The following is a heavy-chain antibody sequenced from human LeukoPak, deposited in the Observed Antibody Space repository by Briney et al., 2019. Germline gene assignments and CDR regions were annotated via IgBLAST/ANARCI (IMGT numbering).Heavy chain of an antibody. Sequence: GGSLRLSCAASGFTFSNCGMPWVRQAPGKGLEWVAFIRYDGSNKYYADSVKGRFTISRDNSKNTLYLQMNSLRGEDTAVYYCAKDPTPAAMDAFDIWGQGTMVTVSS. CDR2: IRYDGSNK. V-gene: IGHV3-30*02. CDR3: AKDPTPAAMDAFDI. CDR1: GFTFSNCG. J-gene: IGHJ3*02. D-gene: IGHD5-18*01.